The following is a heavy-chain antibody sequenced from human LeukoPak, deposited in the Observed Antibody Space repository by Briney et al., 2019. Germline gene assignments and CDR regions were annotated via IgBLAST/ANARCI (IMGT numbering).Heavy chain of an antibody. CDR2: IKQDGSEK. Sequence: GGSLRLSCAASGFTFSSYWMSWVRQAPGKGLEWVANIKQDGSEKYYVDSVKGRFTISRDNAKNSLYLQMNSLRAEDTAVYYCARILGPTKYYYGSGSYLNWGQGTLVTVSS. V-gene: IGHV3-7*01. CDR3: ARILGPTKYYYGSGSYLN. J-gene: IGHJ4*02. D-gene: IGHD3-10*01. CDR1: GFTFSSYW.